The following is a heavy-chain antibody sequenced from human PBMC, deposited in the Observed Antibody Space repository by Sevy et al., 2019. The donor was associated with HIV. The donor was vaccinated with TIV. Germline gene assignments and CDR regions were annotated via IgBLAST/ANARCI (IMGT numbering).Heavy chain of an antibody. D-gene: IGHD5-18*01. CDR2: ISYDGSNK. J-gene: IGHJ3*02. CDR1: GFTFSSYA. Sequence: GGSLRLSCAASGFTFSSYAMHWVRQAPGKGLEWVAVISYDGSNKYYADSVKGRFTISRENSKNTLYLQMNSLRAEDTAVYYCARDLQLWLKSTAFDIWGQGTMVTVSS. V-gene: IGHV3-30-3*01. CDR3: ARDLQLWLKSTAFDI.